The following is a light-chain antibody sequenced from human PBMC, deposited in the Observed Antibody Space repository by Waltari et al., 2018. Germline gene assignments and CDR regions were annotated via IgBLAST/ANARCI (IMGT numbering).Light chain of an antibody. CDR2: GAS. V-gene: IGKV3-20*01. J-gene: IGKJ2*01. CDR3: QLYGSSPRYT. Sequence: EIVLTQSPDTLSFSPGETATLSCRASERVSRSYIAWYQQKRGQAPRLLIYGASSRAPGIPDRFSGSGSGTDFTLTINRLEPEDFAVYYCQLYGSSPRYTFGQGTKLEIK. CDR1: ERVSRSY.